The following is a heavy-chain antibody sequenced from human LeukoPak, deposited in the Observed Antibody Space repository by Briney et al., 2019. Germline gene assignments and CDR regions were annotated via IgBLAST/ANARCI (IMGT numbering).Heavy chain of an antibody. Sequence: GGSLRLTCVASGFTITNHAMHWVRQAPGKGLEWVAVISYEGSSKHYADSVKGRFTISRDNSKSTLYLQMDSLRDEDTAIYYCASPKSGDAILPDHWGQGTLVTVSS. CDR1: GFTITNHA. V-gene: IGHV3-30*04. CDR2: ISYEGSSK. D-gene: IGHD1-26*01. J-gene: IGHJ5*02. CDR3: ASPKSGDAILPDH.